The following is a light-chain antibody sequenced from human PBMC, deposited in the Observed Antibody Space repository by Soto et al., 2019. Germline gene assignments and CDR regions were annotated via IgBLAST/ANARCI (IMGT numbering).Light chain of an antibody. J-gene: IGLJ3*02. Sequence: SALTQPASVSGSPGQSITISCTGTSSDIGGYNYVSWYQQYPGKAPKLMIYDVNNRPSGVSNRFSGSKSGNTASLTISGLQAEDEADYYCSSYTSNSTLVVFGGGTKLTVL. CDR1: SSDIGGYNY. CDR2: DVN. CDR3: SSYTSNSTLVV. V-gene: IGLV2-14*01.